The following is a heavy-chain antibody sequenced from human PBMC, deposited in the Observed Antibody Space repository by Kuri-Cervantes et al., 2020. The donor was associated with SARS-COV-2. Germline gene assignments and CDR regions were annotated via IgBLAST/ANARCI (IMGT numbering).Heavy chain of an antibody. D-gene: IGHD3-16*01. J-gene: IGHJ6*02. CDR2: ISAYNGNT. V-gene: IGHV1-18*01. CDR3: AWQPDRPGENGMDV. CDR1: GYTFTSYG. Sequence: GESLKISCKASGYTFTSYGISWVRQAPGQGLEWMGWISAYNGNTNYAQKLQGRVTMTTDTSTSTAYMELSSLRSEDTAVYYCAWQPDRPGENGMDVWGRGTTVTVSS.